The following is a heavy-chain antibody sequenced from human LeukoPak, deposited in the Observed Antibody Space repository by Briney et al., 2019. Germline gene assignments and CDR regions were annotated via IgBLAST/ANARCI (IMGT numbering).Heavy chain of an antibody. CDR3: ARDLRRTHFDY. V-gene: IGHV3-74*01. J-gene: IGHJ4*02. CDR2: IDSDGSSA. D-gene: IGHD1/OR15-1a*01. Sequence: GGSLRLSCAASGFTFTNYWMHWVRQAPGKGLMWVSRIDSDGSSATYADSVKGRFTVSRDNAKNTVYLQMNSLRAEDTGVYYCARDLRRTHFDYWGQGTLVTVSS. CDR1: GFTFTNYW.